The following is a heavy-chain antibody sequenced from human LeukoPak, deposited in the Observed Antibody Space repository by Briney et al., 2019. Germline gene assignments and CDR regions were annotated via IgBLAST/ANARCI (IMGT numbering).Heavy chain of an antibody. D-gene: IGHD4-23*01. CDR3: ARLPYDYGGNSGFDY. CDR2: IYYSGST. J-gene: IGHJ4*02. Sequence: PSETLSLTYPVSGGSLSSRSYECGWIRQPPGKGLEWIGSIYYSGSTYYNPSLKSRVTISVDTSKNQFSLKLSSVTAADTAVYYCARLPYDYGGNSGFDYWGQGTLVTVSS. V-gene: IGHV4-39*01. CDR1: GGSLSSRSYE.